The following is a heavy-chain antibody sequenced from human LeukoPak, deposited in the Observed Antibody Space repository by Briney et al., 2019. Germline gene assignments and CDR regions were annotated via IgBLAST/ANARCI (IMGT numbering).Heavy chain of an antibody. Sequence: PGGSLRLSCVASGFTFSSYVMTWVRQGPGKGLEWFASIIGSGGSTYYADSVKGRFTISRDNSKTTLWLQMNRLRADDTAVYYCAKGAFEWELRSGFFDYWGQGALVTVSS. J-gene: IGHJ4*02. CDR3: AKGAFEWELRSGFFDY. V-gene: IGHV3-23*01. D-gene: IGHD1-26*01. CDR2: IIGSGGST. CDR1: GFTFSSYV.